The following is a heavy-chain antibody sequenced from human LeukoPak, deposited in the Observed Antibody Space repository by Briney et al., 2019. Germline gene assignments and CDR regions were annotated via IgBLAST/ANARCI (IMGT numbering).Heavy chain of an antibody. Sequence: GGSLRLSCAASGFTVSNNYMSWVRQAPGKKLEWVSDIYSDGTTFYADSVKGRFTISRDNSKNTLYLQMNSLRAEDTAVYHCARYDFILISYFDLWGRGALVTVSS. J-gene: IGHJ2*01. CDR2: IYSDGTT. V-gene: IGHV3-53*01. CDR3: ARYDFILISYFDL. CDR1: GFTVSNNY. D-gene: IGHD3-3*01.